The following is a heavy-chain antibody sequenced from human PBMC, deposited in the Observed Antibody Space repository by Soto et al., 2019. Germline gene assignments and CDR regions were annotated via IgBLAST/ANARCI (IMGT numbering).Heavy chain of an antibody. D-gene: IGHD3-3*01. J-gene: IGHJ6*02. CDR3: AKDLAARRFLEGGPSTYYYYYGMDV. CDR1: GFTFSSYG. V-gene: IGHV3-30*18. CDR2: ISYDGSNK. Sequence: GGSLRLSCAASGFTFSSYGMHWVRQAPGKGLGWVAVISYDGSNKYYADSVKGRFTISRDNSKNTLYLQMNSLRAEDTAVYYCAKDLAARRFLEGGPSTYYYYYGMDVWGQGTTVTVSS.